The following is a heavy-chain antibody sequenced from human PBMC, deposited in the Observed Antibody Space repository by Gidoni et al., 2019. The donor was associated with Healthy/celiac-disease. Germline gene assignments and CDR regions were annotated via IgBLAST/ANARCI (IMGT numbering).Heavy chain of an antibody. V-gene: IGHV4-61*02. Sequence: QVQLQESGPGLVKPSQTLSLSCTVSGGSISIGSYYWSWIRQPAGKGLEWIGRIYTSGSTNYNPSLKSRVTISVDTSKTQFALKLSSVTAADTAVYYCARDRYCGGDCNNPYNWFDPWGQGTLVTVSS. CDR2: IYTSGST. D-gene: IGHD2-21*02. CDR1: GGSISIGSYY. CDR3: ARDRYCGGDCNNPYNWFDP. J-gene: IGHJ5*02.